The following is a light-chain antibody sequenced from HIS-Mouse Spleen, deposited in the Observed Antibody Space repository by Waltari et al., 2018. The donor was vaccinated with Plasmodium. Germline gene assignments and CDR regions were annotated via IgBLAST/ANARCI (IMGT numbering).Light chain of an antibody. V-gene: IGKV3-15*01. J-gene: IGKJ3*01. CDR3: QQYNNWSFT. CDR2: GAS. Sequence: EIVMTPSPATLSVSPGERATLSCRASQSVSSNLAWYQQKPGQAPRLLIYGASTRATGIPARFSGSGSGTEFTLTISSLQSEEFAVYYCQQYNNWSFTFGPGTKVDIK. CDR1: QSVSSN.